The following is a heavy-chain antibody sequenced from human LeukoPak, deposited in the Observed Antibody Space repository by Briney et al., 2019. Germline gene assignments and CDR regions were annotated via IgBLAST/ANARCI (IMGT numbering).Heavy chain of an antibody. CDR3: ARGSPRFDY. V-gene: IGHV4-34*01. J-gene: IGHJ4*02. CDR2: INHSGST. Sequence: MPSETLSLTCAVYGGSFSGYYWSWIRQPPGKGLEWVGEINHSGSTNYNPSLKSRVTMSVDTSKNQFSLKLSSVTAADTAVYFCARGSPRFDYWGQGTLVTVSS. CDR1: GGSFSGYY.